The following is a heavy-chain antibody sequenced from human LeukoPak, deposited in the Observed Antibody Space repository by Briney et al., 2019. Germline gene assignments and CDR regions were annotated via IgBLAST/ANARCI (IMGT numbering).Heavy chain of an antibody. Sequence: SETLSLTCTVSGGSISSSSYYWGWIRQPPGKGLEWIGSIYYSGSTYYNPSPKSRVTISVDTSKNQFSLKLSSVTAADTVAYYCARAYSSSWYYFDYWGQGTLVTVSS. J-gene: IGHJ4*02. CDR3: ARAYSSSWYYFDY. CDR1: GGSISSSSYY. V-gene: IGHV4-39*01. D-gene: IGHD6-13*01. CDR2: IYYSGST.